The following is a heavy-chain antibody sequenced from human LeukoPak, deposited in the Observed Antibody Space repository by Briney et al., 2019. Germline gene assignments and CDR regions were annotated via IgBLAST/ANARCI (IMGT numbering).Heavy chain of an antibody. CDR3: ARERYYYDSSGYYRYFDY. CDR2: IYYSGST. J-gene: IGHJ4*02. D-gene: IGHD3-22*01. Sequence: SETLSLTCTVSGDSISSDNYYWNWIRQPPGKGLEWIGYIYYSGSTNYNPSLKSRVTISVDTSKNQFSLKLSSVTAADTAVYYCARERYYYDSSGYYRYFDYWGQGTLVTVSS. CDR1: GDSISSDNYY. V-gene: IGHV4-61*01.